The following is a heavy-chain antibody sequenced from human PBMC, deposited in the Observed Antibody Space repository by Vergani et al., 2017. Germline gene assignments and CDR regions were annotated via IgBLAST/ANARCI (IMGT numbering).Heavy chain of an antibody. D-gene: IGHD6-13*01. V-gene: IGHV3-13*04. J-gene: IGHJ4*02. CDR2: IVTAGDT. CDR1: GFTFSSYD. CDR3: ARDSIAAAGSFDY. Sequence: VQLVESGGGVVQPGRSLRLPCAASGFTFSSYDMHWVRQATGKGLEWVSAIVTAGDTYYPGSVKGRSTISRANAKNSLYLQMNSLRAGDTAVYYCARDSIAAAGSFDYSGQGTLVTVSP.